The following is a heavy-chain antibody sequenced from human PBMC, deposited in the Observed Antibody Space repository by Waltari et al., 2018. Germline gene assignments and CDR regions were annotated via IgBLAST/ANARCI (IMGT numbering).Heavy chain of an antibody. V-gene: IGHV3-30*02. CDR2: IRYDGSNK. J-gene: IGHJ4*02. CDR1: GSTLSSHG. CDR3: AKDLGY. Sequence: QVQLVESGGGVVQPGGSLRLSCAASGSTLSSHGMHWVRQAPGKGLEWVAFIRYDGSNKYYADSVKGRFTISRDNSKNTLYLQMNSLRAEDTAVYYCAKDLGYWGQGTLVTVSS.